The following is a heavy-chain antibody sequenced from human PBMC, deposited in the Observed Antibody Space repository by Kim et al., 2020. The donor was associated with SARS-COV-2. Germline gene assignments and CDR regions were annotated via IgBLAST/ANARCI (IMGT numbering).Heavy chain of an antibody. CDR2: IFYTGKT. Sequence: SETLSLTCTISGASIGTDYWTWIRQPPGVGLEWIGYIFYTGKTSYNPSLKSRVSLSLDTSRNQFSLKLNSVTAADSAVYFCARLPDINGWPFDYWAQGTLVTVTS. CDR1: GASIGTDY. D-gene: IGHD6-19*01. V-gene: IGHV4-59*08. J-gene: IGHJ4*02. CDR3: ARLPDINGWPFDY.